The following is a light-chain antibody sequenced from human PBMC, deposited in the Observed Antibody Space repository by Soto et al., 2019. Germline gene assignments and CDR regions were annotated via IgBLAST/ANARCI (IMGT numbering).Light chain of an antibody. CDR1: QSVSSNY. V-gene: IGKV3-20*01. Sequence: EIVLTQSPGTLSLSPGERATLSCRASQSVSSNYLAWYQQKSGQAPRLLIYDATSRATDVPDRFSGSGSGTDFTLTISRLEPEDFAVYYCQQQYNIPVTFGPGTKVDIK. J-gene: IGKJ3*01. CDR3: QQQYNIPVT. CDR2: DAT.